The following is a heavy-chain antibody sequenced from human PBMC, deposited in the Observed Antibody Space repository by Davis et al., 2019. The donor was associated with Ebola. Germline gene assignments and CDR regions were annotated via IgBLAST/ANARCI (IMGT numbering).Heavy chain of an antibody. D-gene: IGHD3-10*01. Sequence: SETLSLTCTVSGGSISSYYWSWIRQPPGKGLEWIGYIYYSGSTNYNPSLKSRVTIPVDTSKNQFSLKLSSVTAADTAVYYCARDPYGLQPFDYWGQGTLVTVSS. CDR1: GGSISSYY. CDR3: ARDPYGLQPFDY. V-gene: IGHV4-59*01. J-gene: IGHJ4*02. CDR2: IYYSGST.